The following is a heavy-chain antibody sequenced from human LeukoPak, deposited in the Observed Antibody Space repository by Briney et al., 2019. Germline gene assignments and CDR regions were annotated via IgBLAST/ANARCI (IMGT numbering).Heavy chain of an antibody. D-gene: IGHD6-13*01. Sequence: PSQTLSLTYTVSSGSISSGGYYWSWIRQHPGKGLEWIGYIYNSGSTYYNPSLKSRVTISVDTSKNQFSLKLSSVTAADTAVYYCAMFSSSWINAFDIWGQGTMVTVSS. CDR3: AMFSSSWINAFDI. CDR2: IYNSGST. J-gene: IGHJ3*02. CDR1: SGSISSGGYY. V-gene: IGHV4-31*03.